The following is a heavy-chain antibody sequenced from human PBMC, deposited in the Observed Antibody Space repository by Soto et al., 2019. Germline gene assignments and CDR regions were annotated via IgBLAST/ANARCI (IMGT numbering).Heavy chain of an antibody. CDR2: ISSSSSYI. J-gene: IGHJ4*02. V-gene: IGHV3-21*01. D-gene: IGHD3-16*02. CDR3: ARFLLDDYVWGSYRPDPFDY. Sequence: GALRLSCAASGFTFIIYSMNWVRQTPGKGLEWVSSISSSSSYIYYADSVKGRFTISRDNAKNSLYLQMNSLRAEDTAVYYCARFLLDDYVWGSYRPDPFDYWGQGTLVTVSS. CDR1: GFTFIIYS.